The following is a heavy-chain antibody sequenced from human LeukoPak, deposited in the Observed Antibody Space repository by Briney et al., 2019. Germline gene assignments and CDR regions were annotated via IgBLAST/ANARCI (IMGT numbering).Heavy chain of an antibody. V-gene: IGHV4-59*12. J-gene: IGHJ4*02. CDR2: IYYSGST. CDR3: ARDVGASNFDY. Sequence: PSETLSLTRTVSGGSISSYYWSWIRQPPGKGLEWIGYIYYSGSTNYNPSLKSRVTVSVDTSRNQVSLKLRSVTAADTAVYYCARDVGASNFDYWGQGILVTVSS. CDR1: GGSISSYY. D-gene: IGHD1-26*01.